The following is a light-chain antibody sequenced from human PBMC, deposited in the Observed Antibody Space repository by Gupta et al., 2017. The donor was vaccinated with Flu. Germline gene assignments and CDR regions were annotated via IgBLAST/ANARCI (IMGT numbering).Light chain of an antibody. CDR3: AAWDDSLNAWV. CDR1: TSNIGSKT. V-gene: IGLV1-44*01. J-gene: IGLJ3*02. Sequence: RVTISCSGSTSNIGSKTVNWYQHPPGTAPELLIYSNDQRPSGVPDRFSGSKSGTSASLAISGLQSEDEADYYCAAWDDSLNAWVFGGGTKLTVL. CDR2: SND.